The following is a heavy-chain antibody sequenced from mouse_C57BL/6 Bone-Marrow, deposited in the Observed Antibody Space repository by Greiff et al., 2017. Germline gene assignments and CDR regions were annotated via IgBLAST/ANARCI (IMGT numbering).Heavy chain of an antibody. D-gene: IGHD1-1*01. CDR1: GYTFTSYW. Sequence: QVQLQQPGAELVKPGASVKLSCKASGYTFTSYWMHWVKQRPGQGLEWIGMIHPNSGSTNYNEKFKSKATLTVDKSSSTAYMQLSSLTSEDSAVYYCARYPTYYAGSSPLAYWGQGTLVTVSA. J-gene: IGHJ3*01. CDR3: ARYPTYYAGSSPLAY. CDR2: IHPNSGST. V-gene: IGHV1-64*01.